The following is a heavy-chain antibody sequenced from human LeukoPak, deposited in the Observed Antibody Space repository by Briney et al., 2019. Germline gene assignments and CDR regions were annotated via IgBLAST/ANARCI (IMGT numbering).Heavy chain of an antibody. J-gene: IGHJ4*02. V-gene: IGHV3-23*01. CDR1: GFTFSKSA. CDR3: ARREAEESGPIDY. CDR2: ISGRGDYT. D-gene: IGHD3-3*01. Sequence: GSLRLSCAASGFTFSKSAMTWVRQAPGMGLEYVSAISGRGDYTYYADSVQGRFTNSRDNSKNMLYLQLRSLRAEDTAMYYCARREAEESGPIDYWGQGTLVTVSS.